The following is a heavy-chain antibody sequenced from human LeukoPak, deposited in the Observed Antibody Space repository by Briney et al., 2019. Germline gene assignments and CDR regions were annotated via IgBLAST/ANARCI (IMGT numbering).Heavy chain of an antibody. D-gene: IGHD2-15*01. J-gene: IGHJ4*02. CDR1: GYSFTSYW. CDR3: ARARYCSGGSCYAEN. V-gene: IGHV5-51*01. Sequence: GESLKISCKGSGYSFTSYWIGWVRRMPGKGLEWMGIIYPGDSDTRYSPSFQGQVTISADKSISTAYLQWSSLKASDTAMYYCARARYCSGGSCYAENWGQGTLVTVSS. CDR2: IYPGDSDT.